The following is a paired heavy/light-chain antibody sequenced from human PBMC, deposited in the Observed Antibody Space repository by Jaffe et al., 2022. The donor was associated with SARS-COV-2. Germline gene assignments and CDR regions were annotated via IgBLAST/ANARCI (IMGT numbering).Heavy chain of an antibody. Sequence: QVQLVESGGTVLQPGRSLRLSCAASGFTFNSYGMHWVRQAPGKGLEWVAVIWYDGRYKFYADSVKGRFTISRDDSNNTLYLQMNNVRAEDTALYYCARDHQKEAAKVGMDVWGQGTTVTVSS. V-gene: IGHV3-33*01. D-gene: IGHD6-13*01. CDR3: ARDHQKEAAKVGMDV. CDR2: IWYDGRYK. CDR1: GFTFNSYG. J-gene: IGHJ6*02.
Light chain of an antibody. CDR3: QAWDSSTAMV. J-gene: IGLJ3*02. Sequence: SYELTQPPSVSVSPGQTASITCSGDKLGDKYACWYQQRPGQSPVLVIYQDTKRPSGIPERFSGSNSGNTATLTISGTQAMDEADYYCQAWDSSTAMVFGGGTKLTVL. CDR1: KLGDKY. V-gene: IGLV3-1*01. CDR2: QDT.